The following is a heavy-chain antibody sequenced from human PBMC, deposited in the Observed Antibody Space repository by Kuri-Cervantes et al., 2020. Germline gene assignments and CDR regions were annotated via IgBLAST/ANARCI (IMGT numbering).Heavy chain of an antibody. CDR2: IYYSGNT. V-gene: IGHV4-59*12. CDR3: VRVIAKTSMTTPRGFDY. J-gene: IGHJ4*02. CDR1: GGSISSYY. Sequence: SETLSLTCTVSGGSISSYYWSWIRQPPGKGLEWIGYIYYSGNTYYNPSLKSRVTISVDTSKNQFSLKLSSVTAADTAVYYCVRVIAKTSMTTPRGFDYWGQGTLVTVSS. D-gene: IGHD4-17*01.